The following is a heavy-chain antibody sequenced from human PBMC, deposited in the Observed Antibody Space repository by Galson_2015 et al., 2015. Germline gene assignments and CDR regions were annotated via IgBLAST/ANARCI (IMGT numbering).Heavy chain of an antibody. V-gene: IGHV1-69*13. Sequence: SVKVSCKASGGAFSTFGITWVRQAPGQGLEWMGGIIPIFGTANYAQKSQGRVTITADESTSTAYMELSSLRSEDTAVYYCAGSRPPYYDILTGYYIWGQGTLVTVSS. CDR1: GGAFSTFG. CDR3: AGSRPPYYDILTGYYI. D-gene: IGHD3-9*01. J-gene: IGHJ4*02. CDR2: IIPIFGTA.